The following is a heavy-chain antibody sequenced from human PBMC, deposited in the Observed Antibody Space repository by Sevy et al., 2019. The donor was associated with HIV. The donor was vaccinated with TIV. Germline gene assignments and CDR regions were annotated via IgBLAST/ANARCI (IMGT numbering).Heavy chain of an antibody. CDR3: AREGGSTLSDYYYYMDV. J-gene: IGHJ6*03. CDR1: GFTFSSYA. CDR2: ISYDGSNK. V-gene: IGHV3-30-3*01. D-gene: IGHD6-13*01. Sequence: GESLKISCAASGFTFSSYAMHWVRQAPGKGLEWVAVISYDGSNKYYADSVKGRFTISRDNSKNTLYLQMNSLRTEDTAVYYCAREGGSTLSDYYYYMDVWGKGATVTISS.